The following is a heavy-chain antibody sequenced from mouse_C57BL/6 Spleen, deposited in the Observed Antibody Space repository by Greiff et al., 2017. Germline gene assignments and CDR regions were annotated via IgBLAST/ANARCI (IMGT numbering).Heavy chain of an antibody. V-gene: IGHV3-6*01. Sequence: EVKLMESGPGLVKPSQSLSLTCSVTGYSITSGYYWNWIRQFPGNKLEWMGYISYDGSNNYNPSLKNRISITRDTSKNQFFLKLNSVTTEDTATYYCARDLLSSDVWGTGTTVTVSS. CDR1: GYSITSGYY. CDR3: ARDLLSSDV. J-gene: IGHJ1*03. CDR2: ISYDGSN. D-gene: IGHD6-2*01.